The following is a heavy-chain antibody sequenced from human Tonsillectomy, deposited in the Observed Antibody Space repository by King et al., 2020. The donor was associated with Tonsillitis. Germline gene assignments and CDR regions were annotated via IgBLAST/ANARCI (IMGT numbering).Heavy chain of an antibody. V-gene: IGHV3-23*04. Sequence: VQLVESGGGLVQPGGSLRLSCAASGFTFSSYAMSWVRQAPGKGLEWVSVISGGGDTTYFADSVKGRFTVSRDNSKNTLYLQMNSLRVEDTAVYYCATATVVAGKVLGFDPWGQGTRVTVSS. D-gene: IGHD6-19*01. CDR3: ATATVVAGKVLGFDP. CDR1: GFTFSSYA. CDR2: ISGGGDTT. J-gene: IGHJ5*02.